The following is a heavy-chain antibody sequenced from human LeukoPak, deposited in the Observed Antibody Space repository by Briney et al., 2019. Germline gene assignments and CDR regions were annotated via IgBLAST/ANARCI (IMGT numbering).Heavy chain of an antibody. CDR1: GFTFSNYG. J-gene: IGHJ2*01. D-gene: IGHD3-22*01. Sequence: QTGGSLRLSCAASGFTFSNYGMSWVRQAPGKGLVWVSALSGSGGSTYYADAVKGRFTISRDNSKTTLYLQMNRLRAEDTAMYYCARAPSLFYYDDSGYYNGYFDLWGRGTLVTVSS. CDR3: ARAPSLFYYDDSGYYNGYFDL. CDR2: LSGSGGST. V-gene: IGHV3-23*01.